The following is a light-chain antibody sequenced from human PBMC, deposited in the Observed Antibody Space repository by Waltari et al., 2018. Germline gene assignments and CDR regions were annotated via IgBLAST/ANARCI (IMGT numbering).Light chain of an antibody. V-gene: IGKV3-20*01. CDR2: GAS. CDR1: QNIGNY. CDR3: QHHVRLPAT. Sequence: IVLTQSPGTLPLSPGGRATLSCRASQNIGNYLAWYQQKPGQAPRLLIYGASSRAAGIPDRFSGSGSGADFSLTISRLEPEDFAVYYCQHHVRLPATFGQGTKV. J-gene: IGKJ1*01.